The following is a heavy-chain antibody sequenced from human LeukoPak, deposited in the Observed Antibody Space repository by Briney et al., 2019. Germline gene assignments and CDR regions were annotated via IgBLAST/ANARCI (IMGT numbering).Heavy chain of an antibody. V-gene: IGHV4-59*12. CDR3: ARGRYYYDSSGYYGGDYDY. J-gene: IGHJ4*02. CDR2: IYYSGST. D-gene: IGHD3-22*01. CDR1: GGSISSYS. Sequence: SETLSLTCTVSGGSISSYSWSWIRQPPGKGLEWIGYIYYSGSTNYNPSLKSRVTISVDTSKNQFSLKLSSVTAADTAVYYCARGRYYYDSSGYYGGDYDYWGQGTLVTVSS.